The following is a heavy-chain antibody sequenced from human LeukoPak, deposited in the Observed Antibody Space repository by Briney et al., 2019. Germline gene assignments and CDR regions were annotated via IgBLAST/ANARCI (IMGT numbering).Heavy chain of an antibody. CDR2: ISSSSNNI. CDR1: GFTFSNAW. V-gene: IGHV3-48*01. CDR3: AREPDYGDYALDY. J-gene: IGHJ4*02. D-gene: IGHD4-17*01. Sequence: GGSLRLSCAASGFTFSNAWMSWVRQAPGKGLEWVSYISSSSNNIYYGDSVKGRFTISRDNAKKSLYLQMNSLRAEDTAVYYCAREPDYGDYALDYWGQGTLVTVSS.